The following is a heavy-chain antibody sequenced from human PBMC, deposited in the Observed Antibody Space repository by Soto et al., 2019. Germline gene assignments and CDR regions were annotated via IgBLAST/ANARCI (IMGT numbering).Heavy chain of an antibody. CDR1: GFTFGDYW. CDR2: MNQDGNER. D-gene: IGHD3-10*01. Sequence: EVQLVESGGGLVQPGGSLRLSCGVSGFTFGDYWMTWVRQAPGKGLEWVANMNQDGNERFYVDSVKGRFTISRDNAKNSLYLQMNSLRAEDTAVYYCASLRISYAVDVWGQGTTVTASS. J-gene: IGHJ6*02. V-gene: IGHV3-7*05. CDR3: ASLRISYAVDV.